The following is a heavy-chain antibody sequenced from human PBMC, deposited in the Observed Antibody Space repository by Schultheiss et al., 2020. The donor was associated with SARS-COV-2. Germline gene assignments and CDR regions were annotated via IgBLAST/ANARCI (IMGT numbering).Heavy chain of an antibody. D-gene: IGHD3-22*01. Sequence: GGSLRISCAASGFTFSSYAMHWVRQAPGKGLEWVSVIYSGGSTYYADSVKGRFTISRDKSKNSLYLQMNSLRAEDTAVYYCARGPAHLYYYDSSGYYLDYWGQGTLVTVSS. CDR3: ARGPAHLYYYDSSGYYLDY. CDR2: IYSGGST. CDR1: GFTFSSYA. J-gene: IGHJ4*02. V-gene: IGHV3-23*03.